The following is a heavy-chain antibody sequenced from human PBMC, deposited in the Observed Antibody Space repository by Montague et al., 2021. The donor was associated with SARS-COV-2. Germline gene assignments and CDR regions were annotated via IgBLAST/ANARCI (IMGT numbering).Heavy chain of an antibody. D-gene: IGHD3-3*01. V-gene: IGHV4-59*01. CDR1: GGSIRSYY. CDR3: ARFWSGYVDK. CDR2: IYYTGET. J-gene: IGHJ4*02. Sequence: SETLSLTCSFSGGSIRSYYWSWIRLPPGKPLEWLGYIYYTGETTQNPSRKSRVTISVDTSRSQFSLRLTSVTAADTAVYFCARFWSGYVDKWSQGTLVTVSS.